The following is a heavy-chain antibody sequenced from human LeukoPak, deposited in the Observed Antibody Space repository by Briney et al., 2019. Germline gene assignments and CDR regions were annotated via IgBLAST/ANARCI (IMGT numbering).Heavy chain of an antibody. D-gene: IGHD6-13*01. CDR2: INHSGST. V-gene: IGHV4-34*01. CDR1: GGSFSGYY. Sequence: SETLSLTCAVYGGSFSGYYWSWIRQPPGKGLEWIGEINHSGSTNYNPSLKSRVTISVDTSKNQFSLKLSSVTAADTAVYYCARRSRSLYSSSWPFDYWGQGTLVTVSS. CDR3: ARRSRSLYSSSWPFDY. J-gene: IGHJ4*02.